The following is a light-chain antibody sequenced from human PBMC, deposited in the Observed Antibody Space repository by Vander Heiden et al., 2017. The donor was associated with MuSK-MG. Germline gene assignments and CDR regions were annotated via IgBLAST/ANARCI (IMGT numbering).Light chain of an antibody. CDR2: GAS. V-gene: IGKV3-20*01. Sequence: LPPGPLSSSPGERASTSRRARQSVPSNYLAWYRQNPVQAPRLLIYGASTSATGIPERLSANGSGTDFTLTITRLDPEDFTVYYCQGDCDSPFTFGPWTKVD. CDR3: QGDCDSPFT. J-gene: IGKJ3*01. CDR1: QSVPSNY.